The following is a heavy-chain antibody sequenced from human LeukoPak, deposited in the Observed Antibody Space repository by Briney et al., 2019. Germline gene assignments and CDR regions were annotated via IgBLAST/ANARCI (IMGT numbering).Heavy chain of an antibody. CDR1: GFSFSSYG. V-gene: IGHV3-30*19. J-gene: IGHJ6*02. CDR2: ISYDGSNK. D-gene: IGHD3-10*01. CDR3: ARDRVYYYGSGPPGRLDV. Sequence: QAGGSLRLSCAASGFSFSSYGMHWVRQAPGKGLEWVAVISYDGSNKYYADSVKGRFTISRDNSKNTLYLQMNSLRAEDTAVYYCARDRVYYYGSGPPGRLDVWGQGTTVTVSS.